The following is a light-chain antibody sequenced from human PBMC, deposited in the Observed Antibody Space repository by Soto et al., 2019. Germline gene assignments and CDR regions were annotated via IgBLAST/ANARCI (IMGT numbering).Light chain of an antibody. V-gene: IGKV3-20*01. CDR3: QQYGSSPRT. CDR1: QSVTNSY. CDR2: GAS. J-gene: IGKJ1*01. Sequence: EFVLTQSPGTLSLPPGERATLSCRASQSVTNSYLAWYKQKPGQAPSLLIYGASSRATGIPDRFSGSGSGTDFTLTISRLEPEDFAMYYCQQYGSSPRTFGQGSKVDI.